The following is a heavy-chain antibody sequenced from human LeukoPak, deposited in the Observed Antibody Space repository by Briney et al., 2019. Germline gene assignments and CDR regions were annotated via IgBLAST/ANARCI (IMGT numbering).Heavy chain of an antibody. D-gene: IGHD6-19*01. Sequence: GGSLRLSCAASGFSFSSYAMSWVRQAPGKGLEWVSSISGSGDNAYYAESVKGRFTISRDNSKNTLFLQMNSLRAEDTAVFYCAKRSGYTTGWFFDFWGQGTLVTVSS. CDR3: AKRSGYTTGWFFDF. J-gene: IGHJ4*02. CDR1: GFSFSSYA. V-gene: IGHV3-23*01. CDR2: ISGSGDNA.